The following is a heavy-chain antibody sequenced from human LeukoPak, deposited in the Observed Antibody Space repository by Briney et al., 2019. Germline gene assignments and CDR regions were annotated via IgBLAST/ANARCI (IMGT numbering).Heavy chain of an antibody. CDR1: GGSISNYY. Sequence: SETLSLTCTVSGGSISNYYWSWIRQPPGKGLEWIGNIHYSGSTNYNPSLKSRVTISVDTSKNQFSLELSSVTATDTAVYYCARDAPELRNAFDIWGQGTMVTVSS. D-gene: IGHD1-7*01. CDR3: ARDAPELRNAFDI. CDR2: IHYSGST. V-gene: IGHV4-59*01. J-gene: IGHJ3*02.